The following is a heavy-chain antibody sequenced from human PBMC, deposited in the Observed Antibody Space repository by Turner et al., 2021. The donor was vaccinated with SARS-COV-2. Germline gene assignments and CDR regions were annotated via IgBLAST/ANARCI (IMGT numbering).Heavy chain of an antibody. CDR2: ISYDGSNK. D-gene: IGHD3-22*01. Sequence: VQLVESGGGVVQPGRSLRHSCAASGFTFSSCAMHWVRQAPGKGLEWVAVISYDGSNKYYADSVKGRFTISRDNSKNTLYMQMNSLRAEDTAVYYCAREDYYDSSGSLDYWGQGTLVTVSS. J-gene: IGHJ4*02. V-gene: IGHV3-30-3*01. CDR1: GFTFSSCA. CDR3: AREDYYDSSGSLDY.